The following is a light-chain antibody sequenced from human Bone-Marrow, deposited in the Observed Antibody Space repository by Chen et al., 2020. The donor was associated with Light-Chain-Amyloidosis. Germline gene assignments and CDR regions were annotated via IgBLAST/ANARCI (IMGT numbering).Light chain of an antibody. CDR3: QVWDRSSDRPV. V-gene: IGLV3-21*02. J-gene: IGLJ3*02. CDR2: DDS. CDR1: NIGSTS. Sequence: SYVLTQPSSVSVAQGQTATIACGGNNIGSTSVHWYPQTPGQAPLLVVYDDSDRPSGIPERLSGSNSGNTATLTISRVEAGDEADYYCQVWDRSSDRPVFGGGTKLTVL.